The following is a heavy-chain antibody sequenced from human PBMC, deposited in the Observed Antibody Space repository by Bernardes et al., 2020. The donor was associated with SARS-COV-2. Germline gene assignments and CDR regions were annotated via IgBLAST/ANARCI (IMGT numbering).Heavy chain of an antibody. J-gene: IGHJ6*02. CDR1: GYTFSGYY. CDR2: INPNSGGT. V-gene: IGHV1-2*02. CDR3: AIPPTNYDRYGMDV. D-gene: IGHD3-22*01. Sequence: CEAFGYTFSGYYMHWVRQAPGQGLEWMGCINPNSGGTNYAQKFQGRVTMTRDTSISTAYMELSRLRSDDTAVYYCAIPPTNYDRYGMDVWGQGTTVTVSS.